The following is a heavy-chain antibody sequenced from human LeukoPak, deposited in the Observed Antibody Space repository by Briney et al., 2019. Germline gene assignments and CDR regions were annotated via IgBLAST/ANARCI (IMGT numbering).Heavy chain of an antibody. CDR1: GYTFTSYY. V-gene: IGHV1-46*01. D-gene: IGHD3-3*01. CDR3: ARGGVLRFLEHLDY. Sequence: ASVTVSCKASGYTFTSYYIHWVRQAPGQGLEWMGIINPSGGSTTYALKFQGRVTMTRDTSTSTVYMELSSLRSEDTAVYYCARGGVLRFLEHLDYWGQGTLVTVSS. J-gene: IGHJ4*02. CDR2: INPSGGST.